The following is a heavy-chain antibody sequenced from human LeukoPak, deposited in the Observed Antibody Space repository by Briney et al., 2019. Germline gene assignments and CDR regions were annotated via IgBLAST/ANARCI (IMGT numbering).Heavy chain of an antibody. CDR2: INHSGST. CDR3: ACSSGWYEFDY. Sequence: SETLSLTCAVYGGSFSGYYWSWIRQPPGKGLEWIGEINHSGSTNYNPSLKSRVTISVDTSKNQFSLKLSSVTAADTAVYYCACSSGWYEFDYWGQEPWSPSPQ. CDR1: GGSFSGYY. V-gene: IGHV4-34*01. J-gene: IGHJ4*01. D-gene: IGHD6-19*01.